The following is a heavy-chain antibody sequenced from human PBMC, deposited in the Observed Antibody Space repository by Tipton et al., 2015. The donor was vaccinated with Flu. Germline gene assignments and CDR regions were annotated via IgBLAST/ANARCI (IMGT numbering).Heavy chain of an antibody. CDR3: ARDPNAAMIGTWG. CDR1: GVTVSNNY. Sequence: QLVQSGGGLIQPGGSLRLSCEASGVTVSNNYMNWVRQAPGKGLEWVSLIYNDGSTDYADSVKGRFTISRDNSKNTLYLQMNSLRVEDTAVYYCARDPNAAMIGTWGWGQGTLVTVSS. D-gene: IGHD3-22*01. J-gene: IGHJ4*02. V-gene: IGHV3-53*01. CDR2: IYNDGST.